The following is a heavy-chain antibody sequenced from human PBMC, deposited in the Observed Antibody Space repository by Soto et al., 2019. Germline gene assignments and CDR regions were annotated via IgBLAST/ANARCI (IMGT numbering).Heavy chain of an antibody. J-gene: IGHJ5*02. CDR3: ARDGSYYYDSSAINWFDP. Sequence: VASVKVSCKASGYTFTSYGISWVRQAPGQGLEWMGWISAYNGNTNYAQKLQGRVTMTTDTSTSTAYMELRSLRSDDTAVYYCARDGSYYYDSSAINWFDPWGQGTLVTVSS. D-gene: IGHD3-22*01. CDR2: ISAYNGNT. CDR1: GYTFTSYG. V-gene: IGHV1-18*04.